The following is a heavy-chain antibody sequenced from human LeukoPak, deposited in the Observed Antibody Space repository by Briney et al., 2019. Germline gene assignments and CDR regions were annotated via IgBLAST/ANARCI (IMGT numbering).Heavy chain of an antibody. J-gene: IGHJ4*02. CDR2: IYYSGST. Sequence: SETLSLTCSVSDGSMGTYYWGWIRQPPGKRLEWIGYIYYSGSTTYNPSLKSRVTVSVDTSKNQFSLKLSSVTAADTAVYYCARGSGQLTSPFDYWGQGTLVTVSS. V-gene: IGHV4-59*12. D-gene: IGHD1-1*01. CDR3: ARGSGQLTSPFDY. CDR1: DGSMGTYY.